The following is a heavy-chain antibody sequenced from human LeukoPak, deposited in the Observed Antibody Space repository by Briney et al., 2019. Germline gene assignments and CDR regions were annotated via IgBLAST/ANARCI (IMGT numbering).Heavy chain of an antibody. CDR1: GGSISSGSYY. CDR2: IYTSGST. D-gene: IGHD7-27*01. V-gene: IGHV4-61*02. CDR3: ARDQTGDFDY. Sequence: SQTLSLTCTVSGGSISSGSYYWSWLRQPAGTGLEWIGRIYTSGSTNYNPSLKSRVTISVDTSKNQFSLKLSSVTAADTAVYYCARDQTGDFDYWGQGTLVTVSS. J-gene: IGHJ4*02.